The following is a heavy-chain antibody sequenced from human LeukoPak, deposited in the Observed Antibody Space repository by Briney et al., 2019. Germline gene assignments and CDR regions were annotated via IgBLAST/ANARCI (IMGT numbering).Heavy chain of an antibody. Sequence: GGSLRLSCVASGFTFSSYAMSWLRQAPGKGLEWGSAISGSGGGTYYADSVKGRFTISRDNSKNTLYLQMNSPRAEDTAVYYCAKGVVYYGSGWRNVYWGEGTLVPASS. D-gene: IGHD3-10*01. CDR1: GFTFSSYA. CDR2: ISGSGGGT. J-gene: IGHJ4*02. V-gene: IGHV3-23*01. CDR3: AKGVVYYGSGWRNVY.